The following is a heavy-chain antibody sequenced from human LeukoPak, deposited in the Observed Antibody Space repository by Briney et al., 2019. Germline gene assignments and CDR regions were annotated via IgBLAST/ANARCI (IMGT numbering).Heavy chain of an antibody. V-gene: IGHV3-21*01. J-gene: IGHJ4*02. Sequence: GSLRLSCAASGFTFSSYSMNWVRQAPGKGLEWVSSISSSSSYIYYADSVKGRFTISRDNAKNSLYLQMNSLRAEDTAVYYCARDALSSGSYPYAFDYWGQGTLVTVSS. CDR3: ARDALSSGSYPYAFDY. D-gene: IGHD3-10*01. CDR1: GFTFSSYS. CDR2: ISSSSSYI.